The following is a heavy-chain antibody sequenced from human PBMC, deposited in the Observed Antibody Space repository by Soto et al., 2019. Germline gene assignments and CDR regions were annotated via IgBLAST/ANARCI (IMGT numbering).Heavy chain of an antibody. CDR2: FDPEDGET. CDR1: GYTLTELS. J-gene: IGHJ4*02. CDR3: ATVILVDTAMGGYYFDY. Sequence: ASVKVSCKVSGYTLTELSMHWVRQAPGKGLEWMGGFDPEDGETIYAQKFQGRVTMTEDTSTDTAYMELSSLRSEDTAVYYCATVILVDTAMGGYYFDYWGQGXLVTVSS. V-gene: IGHV1-24*01. D-gene: IGHD5-18*01.